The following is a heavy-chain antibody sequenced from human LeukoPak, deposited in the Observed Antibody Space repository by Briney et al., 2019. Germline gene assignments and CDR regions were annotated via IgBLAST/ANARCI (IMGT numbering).Heavy chain of an antibody. J-gene: IGHJ4*02. V-gene: IGHV3-21*01. D-gene: IGHD3-22*01. Sequence: GGSLRLSCAASGFTFNTFAMNWVRQAPGKGLEWVSSISSSSSYMYYADSVRGRFTISRDNAKSSLYLQMNSLRAEDTAVYYCARDPYYYDSSGYYLPGGMDSWGQGTLVTVSS. CDR3: ARDPYYYDSSGYYLPGGMDS. CDR2: ISSSSSYM. CDR1: GFTFNTFA.